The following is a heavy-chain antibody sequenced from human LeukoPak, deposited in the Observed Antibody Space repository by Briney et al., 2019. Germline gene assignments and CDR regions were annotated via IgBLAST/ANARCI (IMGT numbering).Heavy chain of an antibody. J-gene: IGHJ4*02. Sequence: GGSLRLSCAASGFTFSSYAMSWVRQAPGKGLEWVSSISTSGAGTYYADSVKGRFTISRDNSKNTLYLQMNSLRAEGTAVYYCASEYCSSTNCYLDFWGQGTLVTVSS. V-gene: IGHV3-23*01. D-gene: IGHD2-2*01. CDR3: ASEYCSSTNCYLDF. CDR2: ISTSGAGT. CDR1: GFTFSSYA.